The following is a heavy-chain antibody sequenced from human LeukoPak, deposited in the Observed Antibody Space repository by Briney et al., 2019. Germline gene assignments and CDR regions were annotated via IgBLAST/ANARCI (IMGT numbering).Heavy chain of an antibody. CDR1: GFTFSNYF. V-gene: IGHV3-23*01. CDR3: AKGGWGGVTASDI. Sequence: PGGSLGLSCAASGFTFSNYFMMGVRQARGKGLEWVSRIGESGDGTYYADSVKRRFTISRDNSKNTVYLQMNSRRVEDTAMYYCAKGGWGGVTASDIWGRGTMVTVSS. CDR2: IGESGDGT. D-gene: IGHD3-16*01. J-gene: IGHJ3*02.